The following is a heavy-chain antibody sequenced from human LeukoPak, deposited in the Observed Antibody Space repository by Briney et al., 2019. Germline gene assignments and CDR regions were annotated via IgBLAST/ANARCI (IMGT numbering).Heavy chain of an antibody. CDR3: VRDADWSFDY. J-gene: IGHJ4*02. CDR2: ISSSSSYI. Sequence: PGGSLRLSCAASGFTFSSYSMNWVRQAPGKGLEWASCISSSSSYIYYADSVKGRFTISRDNSKNTLSVQMNSLRVQDTAVYYCVRDADWSFDYWGQGTLLTVSS. CDR1: GFTFSSYS. V-gene: IGHV3-21*01. D-gene: IGHD3-9*01.